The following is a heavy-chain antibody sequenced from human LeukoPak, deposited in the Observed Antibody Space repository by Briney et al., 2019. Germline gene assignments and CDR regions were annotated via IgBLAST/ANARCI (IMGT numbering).Heavy chain of an antibody. Sequence: ASVKVSCKASGDTFSSYAINWVRQAPGQGLEWMGGIIPIFGSPNYAQKFQGRVTITADESTSTVYMELSSLKSEDTAVYYCARGGSWYDLYYFDYWGQGTLVTVSS. J-gene: IGHJ4*02. CDR1: GDTFSSYA. D-gene: IGHD6-13*01. CDR3: ARGGSWYDLYYFDY. V-gene: IGHV1-69*13. CDR2: IIPIFGSP.